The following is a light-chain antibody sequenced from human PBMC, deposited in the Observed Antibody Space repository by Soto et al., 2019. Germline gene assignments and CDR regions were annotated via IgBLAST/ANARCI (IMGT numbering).Light chain of an antibody. CDR1: QSVLYSSNNKNY. CDR3: QQYYSTPLT. CDR2: WAS. V-gene: IGKV4-1*01. Sequence: DIVMTQSPDSLAVSLGERATINCKSSQSVLYSSNNKNYLAWYQQKPGQPPKLLIYWASTRESGVPDRFSGSGSVTDFTLTIRSLQAEDVAFYYCQQYYSTPLTFGGGTKVEIK. J-gene: IGKJ4*01.